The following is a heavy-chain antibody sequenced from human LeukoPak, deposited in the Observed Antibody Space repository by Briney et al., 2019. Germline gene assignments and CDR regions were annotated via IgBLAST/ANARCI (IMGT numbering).Heavy chain of an antibody. CDR3: ARGPYSSGEDY. CDR2: IYYSGST. V-gene: IGHV4-59*01. J-gene: IGHJ4*02. CDR1: GGSISSYY. D-gene: IGHD6-19*01. Sequence: PSETLSLTCTVSGGSISSYYWSWIRQPPGKGLEWIGYIYYSGSTNYNPSLKSRVTISVDTSKNQFSLKLSSVTAADTAVYYCARGPYSSGEDYWGQGTLVTVSS.